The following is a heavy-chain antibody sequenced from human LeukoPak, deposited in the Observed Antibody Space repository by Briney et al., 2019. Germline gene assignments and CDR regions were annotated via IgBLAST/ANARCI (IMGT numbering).Heavy chain of an antibody. CDR2: INWNGGST. V-gene: IGHV3-20*04. Sequence: GGSLRLSCAASGFTVSSNYMSWVRQAPGKGLEGVSGINWNGGSTVYADSAKGRCTISRDNAKNSLYLQMNTLRAEDTAVYCCARDRHKYNYDSGGYPPYWGQGTLVTVSS. J-gene: IGHJ4*02. CDR1: GFTVSSNY. D-gene: IGHD3-22*01. CDR3: ARDRHKYNYDSGGYPPY.